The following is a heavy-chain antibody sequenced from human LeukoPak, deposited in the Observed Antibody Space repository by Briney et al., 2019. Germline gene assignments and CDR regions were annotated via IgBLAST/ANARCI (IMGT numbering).Heavy chain of an antibody. Sequence: PSETLSLTCTVSGGSISSYYWSWIRQPPGKGLEWIGYIYYSGSTNYNPSLKSRVTISVDTSKNQFSLKLSSVTAADTAVYYCARDRRVAAPTHYYGMDVWGQGTTVTVSS. CDR2: IYYSGST. J-gene: IGHJ6*02. CDR1: GGSISSYY. CDR3: ARDRRVAAPTHYYGMDV. D-gene: IGHD6-6*01. V-gene: IGHV4-59*01.